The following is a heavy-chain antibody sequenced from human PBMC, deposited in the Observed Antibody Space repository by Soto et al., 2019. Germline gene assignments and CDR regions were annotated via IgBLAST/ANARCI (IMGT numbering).Heavy chain of an antibody. V-gene: IGHV4-34*01. CDR2: INHSGST. Sequence: SETLSLTCAVFGGSFSGYYWSWIRQPPGKGLEWIGEINHSGSTNYNPSLKSRVTISVDTSKNQFSLKLSSVTAADTAVYYCARHNPASTVFGIVISLRYWGHGTLVTVSS. CDR1: GGSFSGYY. CDR3: ARHNPASTVFGIVISLRY. J-gene: IGHJ4*01. D-gene: IGHD3-3*01.